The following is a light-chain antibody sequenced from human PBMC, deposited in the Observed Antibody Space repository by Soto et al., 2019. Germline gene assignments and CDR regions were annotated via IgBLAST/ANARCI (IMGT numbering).Light chain of an antibody. CDR1: QSIINN. CDR3: QQRNNWPRT. J-gene: IGKJ1*01. CDR2: DAS. Sequence: ILLPQSPTTLSLSPGERAPLSCRASQSIINNLAWYQQRPGQVPRLLIYDASNRATGIPARFSGSGSETDFTLTISSLEPEDFALYYCQQRNNWPRTFAQRSKADI. V-gene: IGKV3-11*01.